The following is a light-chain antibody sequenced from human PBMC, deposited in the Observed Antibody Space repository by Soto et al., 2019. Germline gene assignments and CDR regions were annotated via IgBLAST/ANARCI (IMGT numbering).Light chain of an antibody. CDR2: DVS. CDR1: QNIGNY. Sequence: IVLIQSPATLSVSPGERATLSCRASQNIGNYLIWYQQKPGQAPRLLIYDVSNRATDIPARFSGSGSGTDFTLTISSLEPEDLAVYYCQQRSKWPRTFGQGTKVDI. V-gene: IGKV3-11*01. CDR3: QQRSKWPRT. J-gene: IGKJ1*01.